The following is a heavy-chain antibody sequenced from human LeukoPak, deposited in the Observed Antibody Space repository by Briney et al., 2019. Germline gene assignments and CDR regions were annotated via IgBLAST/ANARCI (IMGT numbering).Heavy chain of an antibody. Sequence: PGGSLRLSCAASGFPFDDYAMHWVRQVPGKGLEWVSLINWDGGTTFYADSVKGRFTISRDNSKNSLYLQMNSLSAEDTAFYYCARALDKWNDGLLDFWGQGTLVTVSS. D-gene: IGHD1-20*01. CDR3: ARALDKWNDGLLDF. V-gene: IGHV3-43D*03. J-gene: IGHJ4*02. CDR1: GFPFDDYA. CDR2: INWDGGTT.